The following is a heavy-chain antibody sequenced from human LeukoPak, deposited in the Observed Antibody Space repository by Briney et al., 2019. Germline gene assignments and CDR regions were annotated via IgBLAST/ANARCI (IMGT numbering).Heavy chain of an antibody. CDR3: ARGASGYSYGTRFDS. J-gene: IGHJ4*02. CDR1: GGTFSSYA. V-gene: IGHV1-69*05. CDR2: IIPIFGSA. D-gene: IGHD5-18*01. Sequence: ASVKVSCTASGGTFSSYAISWVRQAPGQGLEWVGGIIPIFGSANYAQKFQGRVTITTDESTTTAYMELSSLRSEDTAVYYCARGASGYSYGTRFDSWGQGTLVTVSS.